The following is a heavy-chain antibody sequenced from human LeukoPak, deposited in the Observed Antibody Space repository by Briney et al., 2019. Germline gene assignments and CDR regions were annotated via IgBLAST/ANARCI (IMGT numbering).Heavy chain of an antibody. J-gene: IGHJ4*02. Sequence: SETLSLTCTVSGGSISSGSYYWSWIWQPAGKGLEWIGRIFTSGSTNYNPSLKSRATISLDSSKNQLSLDLRSVTAADTAVYYCARGLSSGSSWGQGTLVTVSS. CDR2: IFTSGST. D-gene: IGHD5-18*01. CDR3: ARGLSSGSS. CDR1: GGSISSGSYY. V-gene: IGHV4-61*02.